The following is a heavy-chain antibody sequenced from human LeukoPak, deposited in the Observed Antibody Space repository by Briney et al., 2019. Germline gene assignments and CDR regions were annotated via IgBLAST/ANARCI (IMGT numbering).Heavy chain of an antibody. CDR2: IIPIFGTA. V-gene: IGHV1-69*13. J-gene: IGHJ5*02. Sequence: SVKVSCKASGGTFSSYAVSWVRQAPGQGLEWMGGIIPIFGTANYAQKFQGRVTITADESTSTAYMELSSLRSDDTAVYYCARWQSLKFEQWLVQDWFDPWGQGTLVTVSS. CDR1: GGTFSSYA. D-gene: IGHD6-19*01. CDR3: ARWQSLKFEQWLVQDWFDP.